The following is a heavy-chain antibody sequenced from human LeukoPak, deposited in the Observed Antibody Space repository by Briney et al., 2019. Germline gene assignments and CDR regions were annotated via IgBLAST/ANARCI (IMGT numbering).Heavy chain of an antibody. D-gene: IGHD3-22*01. CDR1: GFTFSSYT. CDR2: ISSSSSYI. J-gene: IGHJ4*02. Sequence: KTGGSLRLSCAASGFTFSSYTMNWVRQAPGKGLEWLSSISSSSSYIYYADSVKGRFTISRDNAKKPLYLQMNSLRVEDTAVYYCARAYFSDSSGYYFAKVEFDSWGQGTLVTVSS. CDR3: ARAYFSDSSGYYFAKVEFDS. V-gene: IGHV3-21*01.